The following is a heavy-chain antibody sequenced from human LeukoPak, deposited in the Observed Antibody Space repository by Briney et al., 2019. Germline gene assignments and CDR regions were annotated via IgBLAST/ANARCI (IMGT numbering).Heavy chain of an antibody. Sequence: SVKVSCKASGGTFSSYAISWVRQAPGQGLEWMGRIIPIFGTANYAQKFQGRVTITTDESTGTAYMELSSLRSEDTAVYYCAREPLGVVPAAIHYWGQGTLVTVSS. J-gene: IGHJ4*02. V-gene: IGHV1-69*05. CDR3: AREPLGVVPAAIHY. CDR2: IIPIFGTA. CDR1: GGTFSSYA. D-gene: IGHD2-2*01.